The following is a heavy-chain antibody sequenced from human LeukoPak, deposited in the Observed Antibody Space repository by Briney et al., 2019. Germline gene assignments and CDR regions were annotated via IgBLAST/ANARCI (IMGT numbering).Heavy chain of an antibody. CDR1: GFTFSSYS. CDR3: ARGENYYYYYMDV. Sequence: GGSLRLSCAASGFTFSSYSMNWVRQAPGKGLEWLSYISSSSSTIYYADSVKGRFTISRDNSKNTLYLQMNSLRAEDTAVYYCARGENYYYYYMDVWGKGTTVTTSS. CDR2: ISSSSSTI. V-gene: IGHV3-48*01. J-gene: IGHJ6*03.